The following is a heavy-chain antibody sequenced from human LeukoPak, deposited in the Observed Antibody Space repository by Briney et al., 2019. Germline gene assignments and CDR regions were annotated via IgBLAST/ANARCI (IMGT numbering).Heavy chain of an antibody. CDR1: GFTFSSYA. Sequence: PGGSLRLSCAASGFTFSSYAMSWVRQAPGKGLEWLSSISATSGSAYYADSVKGRLTISRDNSKNMLYLQMNSLRAEDTAVFYCARQPCSGGTCYFDYWGQGALVTVSS. V-gene: IGHV3-23*01. CDR3: ARQPCSGGTCYFDY. CDR2: ISATSGSA. D-gene: IGHD2-15*01. J-gene: IGHJ4*02.